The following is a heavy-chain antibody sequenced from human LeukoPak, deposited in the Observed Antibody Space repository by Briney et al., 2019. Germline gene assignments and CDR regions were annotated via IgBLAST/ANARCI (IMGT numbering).Heavy chain of an antibody. CDR3: AKRFSSGWRYAFDI. CDR2: ISDSGGST. J-gene: IGHJ3*02. D-gene: IGHD6-19*01. CDR1: GFTFSSYA. Sequence: GGSLRLSCAAPGFTFSSYAMSWVRQDPGKGLEWISAISDSGGSTYYADSVKGRFTISRDNSKNTLFLQMNSLRAEDAAIYYCAKRFSSGWRYAFDIWGQGTMVTVSS. V-gene: IGHV3-23*01.